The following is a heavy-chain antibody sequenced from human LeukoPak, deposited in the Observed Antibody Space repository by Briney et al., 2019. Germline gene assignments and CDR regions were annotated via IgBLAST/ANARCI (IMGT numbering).Heavy chain of an antibody. CDR1: GFTFSSYS. V-gene: IGHV3-21*01. Sequence: KPGGSLRLSCAASGFTFSSYSMNWVRQAPGKGLEWVSSISSSSSYIYYADSVKGRFTISRDNAKNSLYLQMNSLRAEDTAVYYCARGEILRYFDWLLNPGGFDLWGRGTLVTVSS. CDR2: ISSSSSYI. J-gene: IGHJ2*01. D-gene: IGHD3-9*01. CDR3: ARGEILRYFDWLLNPGGFDL.